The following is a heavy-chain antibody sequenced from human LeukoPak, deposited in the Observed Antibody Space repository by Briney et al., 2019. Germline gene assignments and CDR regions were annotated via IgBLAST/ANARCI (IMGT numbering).Heavy chain of an antibody. CDR1: GYTFTSYG. J-gene: IGHJ4*02. V-gene: IGHV1-18*01. D-gene: IGHD3-10*01. CDR2: ISAYNGNT. Sequence: GASVKVSCKASGYTFTSYGISWVRQAPGQGLEWMGWISAYNGNTNYAQNFQGRVTMTTDTSTTTAYMDLRSLRSDDTAVYYCARPQKILMYYYGAGSPEDYFDYWGQGTLVTVSS. CDR3: ARPQKILMYYYGAGSPEDYFDY.